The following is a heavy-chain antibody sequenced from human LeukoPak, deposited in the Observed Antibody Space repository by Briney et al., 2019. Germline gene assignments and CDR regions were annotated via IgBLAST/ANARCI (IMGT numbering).Heavy chain of an antibody. J-gene: IGHJ4*02. V-gene: IGHV3-23*01. Sequence: PGRSLRLSCAASGFTFSSYGMHWVRQAPGKGLEWVSAISGSGGSTYYADSVKGRFTISRDNSKNTLYLQMNSLRAEDTAVYYCAKRGVTGYKEGFDYWGQGTLVTVSS. CDR2: ISGSGGST. D-gene: IGHD3-9*01. CDR3: AKRGVTGYKEGFDY. CDR1: GFTFSSYG.